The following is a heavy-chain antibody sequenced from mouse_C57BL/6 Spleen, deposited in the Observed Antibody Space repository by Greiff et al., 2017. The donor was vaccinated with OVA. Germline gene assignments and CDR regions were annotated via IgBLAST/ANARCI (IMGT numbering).Heavy chain of an antibody. D-gene: IGHD3-2*02. CDR1: GYTFTSYW. CDR3: ARWERDSSGWFAY. CDR2: IDPSDSYT. V-gene: IGHV1-69*01. Sequence: QVQLQQPGAELVMPGASVKLSCKASGYTFTSYWMHWVKQRPGQGLEWIGEIDPSDSYTNYNQKFKGKSTLTVDKSSSTAYMQLSSLTSEDSAVYYCARWERDSSGWFAYWGQGTLVTVSA. J-gene: IGHJ3*01.